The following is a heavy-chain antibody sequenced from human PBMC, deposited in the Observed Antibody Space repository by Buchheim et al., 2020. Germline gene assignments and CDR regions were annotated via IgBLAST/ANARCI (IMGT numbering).Heavy chain of an antibody. J-gene: IGHJ4*02. CDR3: ARDRSFGVVNSFDY. D-gene: IGHD3-3*01. CDR1: GFALSSYG. V-gene: IGHV3-33*01. CDR2: IWFDGRDQ. Sequence: QAQLVASGGGVVQPGGSLRLSCAASGFALSSYGIHWVRQAPGKGLEWVTGIWFDGRDQYYADSVKGRFTISRDNSKNTLHLQMNSLRVEDTAMYYCARDRSFGVVNSFDYWGQGTL.